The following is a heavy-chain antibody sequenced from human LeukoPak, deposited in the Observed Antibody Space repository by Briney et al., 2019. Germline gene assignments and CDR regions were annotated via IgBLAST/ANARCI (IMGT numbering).Heavy chain of an antibody. CDR3: ATIGGNRKINYYYYGMDV. CDR2: IYYSGST. Sequence: SQTLSLTCTVSGGSISSDHYYWSWIRQYPGKGLEWIGYIYYSGSTYYNPSLKSRVTISVDTSKNQFSLKLSSVTAADTAVYYCATIGGNRKINYYYYGMDVWGQGTTVTVSS. V-gene: IGHV4-31*03. CDR1: GGSISSDHYY. D-gene: IGHD1-14*01. J-gene: IGHJ6*02.